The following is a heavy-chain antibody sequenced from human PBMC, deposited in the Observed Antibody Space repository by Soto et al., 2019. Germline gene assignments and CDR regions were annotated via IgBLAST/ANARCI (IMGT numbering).Heavy chain of an antibody. CDR1: GGSISSGVYY. J-gene: IGHJ6*03. V-gene: IGHV4-31*03. CDR3: ARDVPVAGTNYYYMDV. Sequence: SETLSLTCTVSGGSISSGVYYWSWIRQHPGKGLEWIGYIYYSGSTYYNPSLKSRVTISVDTSKNQFSLKLSSVTAADTAVYYCARDVPVAGTNYYYMDVWGKGTTVTV. D-gene: IGHD6-19*01. CDR2: IYYSGST.